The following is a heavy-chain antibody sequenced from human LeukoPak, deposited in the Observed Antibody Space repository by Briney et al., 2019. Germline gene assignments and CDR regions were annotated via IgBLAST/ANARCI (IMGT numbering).Heavy chain of an antibody. D-gene: IGHD1-26*01. Sequence: PGGSLRLSCAASGFGFSSYAMSWVRQAPGKGLEWVSVISGSGGSTNYAASVKVRFTMSRDNSQNTLYLQMNSLRVEDTAVYYCAKASEVGRGYFDYGGQGPLVTVSS. CDR1: GFGFSSYA. CDR2: ISGSGGST. J-gene: IGHJ4*02. CDR3: AKASEVGRGYFDY. V-gene: IGHV3-23*01.